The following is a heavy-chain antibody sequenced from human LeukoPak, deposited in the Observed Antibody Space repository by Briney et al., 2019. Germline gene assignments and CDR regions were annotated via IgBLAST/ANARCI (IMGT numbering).Heavy chain of an antibody. D-gene: IGHD2-2*01. CDR3: ARYDCSSTSCSGGLDY. CDR2: IYYSGST. J-gene: IGHJ4*02. V-gene: IGHV4-61*01. CDR1: GYSISSGYY. Sequence: PSETLSLTCAVSGYSISSGYYWSWIRQPPGKGLEWIGYIYYSGSTNYNPSLKSRVTISVDTSKNQFSLKLSSVTAADTAVYYCARYDCSSTSCSGGLDYWGQGTLVTVSS.